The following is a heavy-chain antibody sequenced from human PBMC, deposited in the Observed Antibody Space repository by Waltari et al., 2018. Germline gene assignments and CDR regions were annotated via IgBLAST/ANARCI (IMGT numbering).Heavy chain of an antibody. Sequence: QLQLQESGPGLVKPSDTLSLTCTVSGGSISISGYYWGWIRQPPGKGLEWIGSIYDSGSTYYTPSLNSRVTMSVDTSKNQFFLNLSPATTADTAVYYCARVSRSFDWLHGMDVWGQGTTVTVSS. J-gene: IGHJ6*02. V-gene: IGHV4-39*01. D-gene: IGHD3-9*01. CDR2: IYDSGST. CDR3: ARVSRSFDWLHGMDV. CDR1: GGSISISGYY.